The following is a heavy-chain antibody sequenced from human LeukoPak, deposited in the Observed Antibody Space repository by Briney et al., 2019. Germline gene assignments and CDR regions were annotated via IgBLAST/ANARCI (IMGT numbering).Heavy chain of an antibody. CDR2: SYHSEST. Sequence: SQTLSLICAVSGDSISSGGYSWSWIRQPPGRGLEWIGYSYHSESTYYNPSLKSRVTISVDRSKNQLSLKLSSVTAADTAVYYCARGGVVATIWGQGTLVTVSS. V-gene: IGHV4-30-2*01. CDR3: ARGGVVATI. D-gene: IGHD5-12*01. CDR1: GDSISSGGYS. J-gene: IGHJ4*02.